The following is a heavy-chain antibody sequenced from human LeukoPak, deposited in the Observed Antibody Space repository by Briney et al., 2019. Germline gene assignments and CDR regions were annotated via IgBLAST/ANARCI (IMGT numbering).Heavy chain of an antibody. V-gene: IGHV4-39*07. CDR1: GGSISSSSYY. D-gene: IGHD6-13*01. CDR3: ARTTEAHSWRTRYYDYYMDV. Sequence: PSETLSLTCTVSGGSISSSSYYWGWIRQPPGKGLEWIGEINHSGSTNYNPSLKSRVTISVDTSKNQFSLKLSSVTAAGTAVYYCARTTEAHSWRTRYYDYYMDVWGKGTTVTVSS. J-gene: IGHJ6*03. CDR2: INHSGST.